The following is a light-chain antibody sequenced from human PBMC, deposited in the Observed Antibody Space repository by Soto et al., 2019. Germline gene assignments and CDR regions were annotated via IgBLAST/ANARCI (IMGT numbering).Light chain of an antibody. CDR2: DAF. CDR3: QHCNWHPFTVT. V-gene: IGKV3-15*01. CDR1: QSVNSN. J-gene: IGKJ4*01. Sequence: EIVMTQSPATLSVSPGERATLSCRASQSVNSNLSWYQQKPGQAPRLLLYDAFTRATGIPARFSGSGSGTEYTLTISSLQSEDSAVYYCQHCNWHPFTVTFGRGTKVEIK.